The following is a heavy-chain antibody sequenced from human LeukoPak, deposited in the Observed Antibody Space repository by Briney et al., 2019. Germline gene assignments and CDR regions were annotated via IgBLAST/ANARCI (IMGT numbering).Heavy chain of an antibody. J-gene: IGHJ4*02. CDR3: AKDERPDAKWSIDY. V-gene: IGHV3-23*01. CDR2: IIAKSNTP. Sequence: GGSLRLSCAASGFTFSTYWMHWVRQAPGKGLEWVSAIIAKSNTPYYADSVKGRSTISRDDSKNTVWLHMNGLRAEDTAVYYCAKDERPDAKWSIDYWGQGTLVTVSS. CDR1: GFTFSTYW. D-gene: IGHD1-14*01.